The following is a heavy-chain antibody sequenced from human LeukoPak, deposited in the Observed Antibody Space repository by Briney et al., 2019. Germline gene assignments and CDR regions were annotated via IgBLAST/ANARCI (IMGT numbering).Heavy chain of an antibody. V-gene: IGHV3-30*04. Sequence: GGSLRLSCAASGFTFSSYAMHWVRQAPGKGLEWVAVISYDGSNKYYADSVKGRFTISRDNSKNTLYLQMNSLRAEDTAVYYCARDYSFDYWGQGTLVTVSS. J-gene: IGHJ4*02. CDR1: GFTFSSYA. D-gene: IGHD4-11*01. CDR3: ARDYSFDY. CDR2: ISYDGSNK.